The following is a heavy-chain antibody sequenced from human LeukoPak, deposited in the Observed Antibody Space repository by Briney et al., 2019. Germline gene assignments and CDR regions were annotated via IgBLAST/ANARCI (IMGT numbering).Heavy chain of an antibody. V-gene: IGHV3-30*04. Sequence: GGSLRLSCAASGFTFSSYAMHWVRQAPGKGLEWVAVISYDGSNKYYADSVKGRFTISRDNSKNTLYLQMNSLRAEDTAVYYCARDDPTMMLKSGDYWGQGTLVTVSS. D-gene: IGHD4/OR15-4a*01. CDR1: GFTFSSYA. CDR2: ISYDGSNK. J-gene: IGHJ4*02. CDR3: ARDDPTMMLKSGDY.